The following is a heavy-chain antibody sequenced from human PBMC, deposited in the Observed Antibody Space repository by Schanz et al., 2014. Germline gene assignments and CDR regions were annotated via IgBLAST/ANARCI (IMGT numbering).Heavy chain of an antibody. CDR3: AKVRYSSGWRGDYFDE. Sequence: DVHLLESGGGLVQPGGSLRLSCAASEFTFSTDAMSWVRQAPGKGLEWLSVISASGGDTYYADSVKGRFTISRDNSKNTLYLQMNSLRAEETAVYYCAKVRYSSGWRGDYFDEWGQGTLVTVAS. D-gene: IGHD6-25*01. V-gene: IGHV3-23*01. CDR2: ISASGGDT. CDR1: EFTFSTDA. J-gene: IGHJ4*02.